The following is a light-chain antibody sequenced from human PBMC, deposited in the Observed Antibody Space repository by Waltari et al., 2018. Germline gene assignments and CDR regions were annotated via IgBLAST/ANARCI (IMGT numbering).Light chain of an antibody. Sequence: DMVMTQSPATLSVSPGESATLSCRATQSLSNTLAWYQQKPGQAPRLLIYAASTRATGVPARFSGSGSGTEFTLTISSLQSEDFAVYYCQHYNNWPPWTFGQGTKVEIK. J-gene: IGKJ1*01. CDR2: AAS. CDR1: QSLSNT. V-gene: IGKV3-15*01. CDR3: QHYNNWPPWT.